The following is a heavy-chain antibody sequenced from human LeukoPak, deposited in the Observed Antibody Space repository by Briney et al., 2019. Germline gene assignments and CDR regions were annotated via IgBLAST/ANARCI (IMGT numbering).Heavy chain of an antibody. D-gene: IGHD6-19*01. V-gene: IGHV1-8*03. Sequence: ASVKVSCKASGYTFTSYDINWVRQATGQGLEWMGWMNPNSGNTGYAQKFQGRVTITRNTSISTAYMELSSLRSEDTAVYYCARLKSSGWYISWFDPWGQGTLVTVSS. CDR1: GYTFTSYD. CDR3: ARLKSSGWYISWFDP. CDR2: MNPNSGNT. J-gene: IGHJ5*02.